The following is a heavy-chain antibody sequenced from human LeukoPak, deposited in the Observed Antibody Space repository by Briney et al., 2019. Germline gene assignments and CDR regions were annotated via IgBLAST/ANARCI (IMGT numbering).Heavy chain of an antibody. Sequence: ASVKVSCKASGYTFTSNGISWVRQAPGQGLECMGWISAYNGNTNYAQKLQGRVTMTTDTSTSTAYMELRSLRSDDTAVYYCAATVVTAIPGAFDIWGQGTMVTVSS. D-gene: IGHD2-21*02. CDR2: ISAYNGNT. V-gene: IGHV1-18*04. CDR1: GYTFTSNG. J-gene: IGHJ3*02. CDR3: AATVVTAIPGAFDI.